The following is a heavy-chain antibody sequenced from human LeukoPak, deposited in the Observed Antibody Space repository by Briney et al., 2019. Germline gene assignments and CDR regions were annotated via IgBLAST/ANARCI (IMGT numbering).Heavy chain of an antibody. J-gene: IGHJ4*02. CDR1: GFTFSTYG. D-gene: IGHD3-10*01. CDR3: AKEKERSYFDGSGGEY. Sequence: GGSLRLSCAASGFTFSTYGMHWVRQAPGKGLQWLAVIWYDGSNKYYADSVKGRFTISRDNSKNTLYLQMNSLRAEDTAVYYCAKEKERSYFDGSGGEYWGQGTLVTVSS. CDR2: IWYDGSNK. V-gene: IGHV3-33*06.